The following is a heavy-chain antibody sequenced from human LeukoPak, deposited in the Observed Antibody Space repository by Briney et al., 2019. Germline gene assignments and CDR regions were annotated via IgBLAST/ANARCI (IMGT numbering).Heavy chain of an antibody. CDR1: GGSVSDYY. CDR2: IYYTGST. Sequence: SETLSLTCTVSGGSVSDYYWSWIRQSPGKGLEWIGYIYYTGSTSYNPSLKSRVTISVDTSKNQFSLKLSSVTAADTAVYYCAREGGSITMVRGVPGGAFDIWGQGTMVTVSS. J-gene: IGHJ3*02. D-gene: IGHD3-10*01. CDR3: AREGGSITMVRGVPGGAFDI. V-gene: IGHV4-59*02.